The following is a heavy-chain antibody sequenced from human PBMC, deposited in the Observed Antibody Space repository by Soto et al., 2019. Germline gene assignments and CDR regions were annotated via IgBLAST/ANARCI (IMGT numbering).Heavy chain of an antibody. V-gene: IGHV5-51*01. J-gene: IGHJ3*02. CDR3: ARSPGIQLWYGFHAFDI. CDR2: IYPGDSDT. Sequence: GESLKISCKGSGYSFTSYWIGWVRQMPGKGLEWMGIIYPGDSDTRYSPSSQGQVTISADKSISTAYLQWSSLKASDTAMYYCARSPGIQLWYGFHAFDIWGQGTMVTVS. D-gene: IGHD5-18*01. CDR1: GYSFTSYW.